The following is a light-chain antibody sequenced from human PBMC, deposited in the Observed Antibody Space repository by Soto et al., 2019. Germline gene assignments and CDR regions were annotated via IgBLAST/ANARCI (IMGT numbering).Light chain of an antibody. V-gene: IGKV1-8*01. Sequence: IQMTQSPSSLSASVGDRVTITCRASQGISSYLAWYQQKPGKAPKLLIYAASTLQSGVPSRFSGSGSGTDFTLTISCLQSEDFATYYCQQYYSYPYTFGQGTKVDIK. CDR2: AAS. CDR1: QGISSY. J-gene: IGKJ2*01. CDR3: QQYYSYPYT.